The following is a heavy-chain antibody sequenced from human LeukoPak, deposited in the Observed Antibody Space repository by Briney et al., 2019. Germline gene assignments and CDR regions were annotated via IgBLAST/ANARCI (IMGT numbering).Heavy chain of an antibody. CDR2: INPNSGGT. V-gene: IGHV1-2*02. CDR1: GYTFTDYY. J-gene: IGHJ4*02. Sequence: ASVKASCKASGYTFTDYYMHWVRQAPGQGLEWMGWINPNSGGTNSAQRFQVRVTMTRDTSISTAYMELSRLTSDDTAVYYCARDSHGLDYWGQGTLVTVSS. CDR3: ARDSHGLDY. D-gene: IGHD2-21*01.